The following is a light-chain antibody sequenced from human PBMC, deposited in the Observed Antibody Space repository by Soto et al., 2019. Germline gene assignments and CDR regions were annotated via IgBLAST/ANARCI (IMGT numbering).Light chain of an antibody. CDR3: QQYNNWRT. CDR1: QSVSSS. V-gene: IGKV3-15*01. Sequence: EIVLTQSPGTLSLSPGERTTLSCRASQSVSSSFSDWYQQPPCHAPRLLIYGASTRATGIPASLSGSASGTDFPLTISRLTSEDSAVYYCQQYNNWRTFGQGTKVDIK. CDR2: GAS. J-gene: IGKJ1*01.